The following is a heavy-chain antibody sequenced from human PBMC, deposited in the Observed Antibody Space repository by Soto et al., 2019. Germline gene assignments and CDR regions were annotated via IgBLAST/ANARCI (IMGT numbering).Heavy chain of an antibody. CDR1: RYCYSDYT. CDR2: INTGNAST. V-gene: IGHV1-3*04. CDR3: GRGPKGSYGIDI. Sequence: QVHLVQSGAAVKNPGASVKVCGQASRYCYSDYTIHWLRRAPGQPPEWMARINTGNASTEYSQKFQGRVTITRDTSANTPCMELRKRRAKDTAVFCCGRGPKGSYGIDIWGPGTKVTVS. J-gene: IGHJ6*02.